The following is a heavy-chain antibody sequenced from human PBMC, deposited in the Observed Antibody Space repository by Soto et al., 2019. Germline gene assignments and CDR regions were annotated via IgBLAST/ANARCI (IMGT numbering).Heavy chain of an antibody. D-gene: IGHD2-15*01. CDR1: GGTFSSYA. J-gene: IGHJ4*02. V-gene: IGHV1-69*06. CDR2: IIPIFGTA. CDR3: AGPRYCCGGSCYSYYFDY. Sequence: GASVKVSCKASGGTFSSYAISWVRQAPGQGLEWMGGIIPIFGTANYAQKFQGRVTITADKSTSTAYMELSSLRSEDTAVYYCAGPRYCCGGSCYSYYFDYWGQGTLVTVSS.